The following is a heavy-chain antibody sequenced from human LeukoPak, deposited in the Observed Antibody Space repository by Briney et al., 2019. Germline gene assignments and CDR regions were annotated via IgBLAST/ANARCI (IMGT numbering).Heavy chain of an antibody. V-gene: IGHV4-39*01. CDR3: ARHGFPMTPGAFDI. J-gene: IGHJ3*02. Sequence: PSETLSPTCTVSGGSISSSSYYWGWIRQPAGKGGEWIGSRYYSGSIYYNPAVKSRYTISVDTSKNQFSLKLSSVTAADAAVYYCARHGFPMTPGAFDIWGQGTMVTVSS. CDR1: GGSISSSSYY. CDR2: RYYSGSI. D-gene: IGHD3-22*01.